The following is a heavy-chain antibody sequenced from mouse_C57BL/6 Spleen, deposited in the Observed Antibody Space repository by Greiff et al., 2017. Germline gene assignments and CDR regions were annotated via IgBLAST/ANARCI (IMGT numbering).Heavy chain of an antibody. Sequence: EVQLVESGGGLVQPKGSLKLSCAASGFTFNTYAMHWVRQAPGKGLEWVARIRSKSSNYATYYADSVKDRFTISRDDSQSMLYLQMNNLKTEDTAMYYCVRDRALLWPDAMDYWGQGTSVTVSS. CDR3: VRDRALLWPDAMDY. CDR2: IRSKSSNYAT. D-gene: IGHD1-1*02. CDR1: GFTFNTYA. J-gene: IGHJ4*01. V-gene: IGHV10-3*01.